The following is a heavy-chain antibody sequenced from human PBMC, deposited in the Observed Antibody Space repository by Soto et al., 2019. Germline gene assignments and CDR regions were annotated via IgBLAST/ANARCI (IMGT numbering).Heavy chain of an antibody. CDR2: ISGSGSSI. V-gene: IGHV3-48*04. CDR1: GFTFSSHS. CDR3: ATDSGSYSGYSYYAMDV. D-gene: IGHD1-26*01. Sequence: EVQLVESGGGLVQPGGSLRLSCAASGFTFSSHSMNWVRQAPGKGLEWVSYISGSGSSISYADSVRGRFIITRDNAENSLYLQMNSLRAEDTAVYYCATDSGSYSGYSYYAMDVWGQGTTVTVSS. J-gene: IGHJ6*02.